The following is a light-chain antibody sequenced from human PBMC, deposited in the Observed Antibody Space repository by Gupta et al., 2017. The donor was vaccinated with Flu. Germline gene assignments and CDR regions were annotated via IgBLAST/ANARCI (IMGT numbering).Light chain of an antibody. V-gene: IGLV1-51*02. J-gene: IGLJ3*02. CDR2: EDN. CDR3: GTWDSSLSAWV. CDR1: SSNIGNNY. Sequence: QSVLTQPPSVSAAPGQKVTISCSGSSSNIGNNYVSWYQQHPGTAPKLISYEDNKRPSGIPDRFSGSKTGTAANLGITGLQTGDEADYYCGTWDSSLSAWVFGGGTKLTAL.